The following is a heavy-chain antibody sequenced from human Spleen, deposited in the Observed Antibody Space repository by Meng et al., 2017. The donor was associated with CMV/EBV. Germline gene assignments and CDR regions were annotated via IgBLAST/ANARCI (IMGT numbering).Heavy chain of an antibody. V-gene: IGHV5-51*01. D-gene: IGHD2-2*02. CDR2: IYPGDSDT. CDR3: ARLHCSTTSCYNPRDDWFDP. Sequence: GESLKISCKGSGYSFTNHWIGWVRQMPGKGLEWMGIIYPGDSDTRYSPSFQGQVTISADKSISTAYLQWSSLKASDTAMYYCARLHCSTTSCYNPRDDWFDPWGQETLVTVSS. J-gene: IGHJ5*02. CDR1: GYSFTNHW.